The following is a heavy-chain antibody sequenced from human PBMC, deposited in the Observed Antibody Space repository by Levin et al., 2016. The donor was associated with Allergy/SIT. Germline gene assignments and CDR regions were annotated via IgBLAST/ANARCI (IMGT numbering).Heavy chain of an antibody. CDR3: ARADKDRMYYFYYYMDV. J-gene: IGHJ6*03. D-gene: IGHD1-14*01. V-gene: IGHV3-48*02. CDR2: ISSSSSPV. Sequence: VRQAPGKGLEWVSYISSSSSPVYYADSVKGRFTISRDNAKNSLYLQMNSLRDEDTAVYYCARADKDRMYYFYYYMDVWGKGTTVTVSS.